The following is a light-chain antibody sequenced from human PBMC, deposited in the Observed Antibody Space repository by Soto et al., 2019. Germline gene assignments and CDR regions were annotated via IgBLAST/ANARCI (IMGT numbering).Light chain of an antibody. CDR3: QQYNSYPWT. V-gene: IGKV1-5*03. CDR2: KAS. CDR1: QSISSG. J-gene: IGKJ1*01. Sequence: DIQMTQSPSTLSASVGDRVTITCRASQSISSGLAWFQQKPGKAPKLLTYKASSLESGVPSRFSGSGSGTEFTLTISSLQPDDFATYYCQQYNSYPWTFGQGTKVEIK.